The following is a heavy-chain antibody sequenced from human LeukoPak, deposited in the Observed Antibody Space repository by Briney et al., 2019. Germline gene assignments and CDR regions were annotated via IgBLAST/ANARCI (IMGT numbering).Heavy chain of an antibody. Sequence: SETLSLTCAVSGYSISSGYYWGWIRPPPGKGLGWIGSIYHSGSTYYNPSLKSRVTISVDTSKNQFSLKLSSVTAADTAVYYCARRRKNDVLDDWGQGTLVTVSS. V-gene: IGHV4-38-2*01. CDR2: IYHSGST. CDR1: GYSISSGYY. J-gene: IGHJ4*02. CDR3: ARRRKNDVLDD. D-gene: IGHD1-1*01.